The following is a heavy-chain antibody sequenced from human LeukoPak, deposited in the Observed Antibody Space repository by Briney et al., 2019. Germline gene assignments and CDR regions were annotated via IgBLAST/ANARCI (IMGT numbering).Heavy chain of an antibody. CDR2: IKQDGSEK. CDR1: GFTFSSYW. D-gene: IGHD3-10*01. CDR3: ARGGSYSHNAFDI. V-gene: IGHV3-7*01. Sequence: QPGGSLRLSCAASGFTFSSYWMSWVRQAPGKGLEWVANIKQDGSEKYYVDSVKGRFTISRDNAKNTLYLQMNSLRAEDTAVYYCARGGSYSHNAFDIWGQGTMVTVSS. J-gene: IGHJ3*02.